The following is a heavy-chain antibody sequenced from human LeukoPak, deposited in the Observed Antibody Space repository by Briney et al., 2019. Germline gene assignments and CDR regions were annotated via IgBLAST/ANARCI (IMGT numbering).Heavy chain of an antibody. CDR3: ASLRADSSGWYYFDY. Sequence: PGGSLRLSCAASGFTFSSYAMSWVRQAPGKGLEWVALIYYDGSIKYYADSVKGRFTISRDNSKNTLYLQMNSLRTEDTAVYYCASLRADSSGWYYFDYWGQGTLVTVSS. J-gene: IGHJ4*02. V-gene: IGHV3-30*01. D-gene: IGHD6-19*01. CDR1: GFTFSSYA. CDR2: IYYDGSIK.